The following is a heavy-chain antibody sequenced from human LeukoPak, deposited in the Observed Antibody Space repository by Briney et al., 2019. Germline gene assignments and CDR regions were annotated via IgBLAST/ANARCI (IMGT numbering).Heavy chain of an antibody. V-gene: IGHV4-38-2*02. CDR2: IYHSGST. CDR1: GYSISSGYY. D-gene: IGHD5-12*01. CDR3: ASTKRWLRLYYFDY. Sequence: PSETLSLTCTVSGYSISSGYYWGWIRQPPGKGLEWIGSIYHSGSTNYNPSLKSRVTISVDKSKNQFSLKLSSVTAADTAVYYCASTKRWLRLYYFDYWGQGTLVTVSS. J-gene: IGHJ4*02.